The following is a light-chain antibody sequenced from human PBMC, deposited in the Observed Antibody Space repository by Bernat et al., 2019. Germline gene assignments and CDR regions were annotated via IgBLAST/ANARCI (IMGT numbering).Light chain of an antibody. Sequence: DIVMSQSPDSLAVSLGERATITCKSSQSVLYNSNNKYQVAWYQQKPGKAPKLLIYKASSLESGVPSRFSGSGSATEFTLTISSLQPDDSAMYYCQQYKNYITFGQGTRLEIK. CDR2: KAS. CDR1: QSVLYNSNNKYQ. CDR3: QQYKNYIT. V-gene: IGKV4-1*01. J-gene: IGKJ5*01.